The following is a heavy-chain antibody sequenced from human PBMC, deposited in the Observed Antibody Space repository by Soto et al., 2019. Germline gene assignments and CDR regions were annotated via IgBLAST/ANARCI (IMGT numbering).Heavy chain of an antibody. CDR3: TSLYYGH. D-gene: IGHD4-17*01. CDR2: IKSKADGGTT. J-gene: IGHJ4*02. V-gene: IGHV3-15*01. Sequence: GWSLRLSCAASEFTFANAWISWVRQAPGKGLEWVGRIKSKADGGTTDYAAPVKGRFTISRDESQNTLYLQMNSLKTEDTAVYYCTSLYYGHWGQGTLVTVS. CDR1: EFTFANAW.